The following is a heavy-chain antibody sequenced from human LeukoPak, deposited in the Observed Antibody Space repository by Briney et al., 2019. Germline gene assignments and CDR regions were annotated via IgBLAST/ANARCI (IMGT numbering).Heavy chain of an antibody. V-gene: IGHV1-24*01. CDR1: GYTLTELS. D-gene: IGHD1-26*01. J-gene: IGHJ4*02. CDR2: FDPEDGET. Sequence: GASVKVSCKVSGYTLTELSMHWVRQAPGKGLEWMGGFDPEDGETIYAQKFQGRVTMTEDTSTDTAYMELSSLRSEDTAVYYCATFYSGTLLHPFHYWGQGTLVTVSS. CDR3: ATFYSGTLLHPFHY.